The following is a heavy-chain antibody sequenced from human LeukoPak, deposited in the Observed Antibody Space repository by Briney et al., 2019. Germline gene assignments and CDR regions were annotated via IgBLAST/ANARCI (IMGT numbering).Heavy chain of an antibody. CDR3: ARGRGPMQWLAFDY. CDR2: IYSGGST. V-gene: IGHV3-66*01. D-gene: IGHD6-19*01. Sequence: GWSLRLSCAASGFTVSSNYMSWVRQAPGKGLEWVSVIYSGGSTYYADSVKGRFTISRDNSKNTLYLQMNSLRAEDTAVYYCARGRGPMQWLAFDYWGQGTLVTVSS. CDR1: GFTVSSNY. J-gene: IGHJ4*02.